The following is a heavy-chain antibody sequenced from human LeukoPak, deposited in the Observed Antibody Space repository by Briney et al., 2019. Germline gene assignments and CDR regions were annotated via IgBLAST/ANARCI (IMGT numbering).Heavy chain of an antibody. Sequence: TGGSLRLSCAASGFTFSSYSMNWVRQAPGKGLVWVSRINSDGSSTSYADSVKGRFTISRDNAKNTLYLQMNSLRAEDTAVYYCARVATEPDYYYYGMDVWGQGTTVTVSS. V-gene: IGHV3-74*01. CDR3: ARVATEPDYYYYGMDV. CDR1: GFTFSSYS. CDR2: INSDGSST. J-gene: IGHJ6*02. D-gene: IGHD5-12*01.